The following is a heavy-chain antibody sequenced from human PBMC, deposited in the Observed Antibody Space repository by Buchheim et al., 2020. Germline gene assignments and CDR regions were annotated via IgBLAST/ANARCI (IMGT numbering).Heavy chain of an antibody. Sequence: QVQLQQWGAGLLKPSETLSLTCAVYGGSFSGYYWSWIRQPPGKGLEWIGEINHSGSTNYNPSLKSRVTLSVDTSKNPFSLKLSSVTAADTAVYYCARGLNGSGETYYFDYWGQGTL. CDR1: GGSFSGYY. D-gene: IGHD3-10*01. J-gene: IGHJ4*02. V-gene: IGHV4-34*01. CDR2: INHSGST. CDR3: ARGLNGSGETYYFDY.